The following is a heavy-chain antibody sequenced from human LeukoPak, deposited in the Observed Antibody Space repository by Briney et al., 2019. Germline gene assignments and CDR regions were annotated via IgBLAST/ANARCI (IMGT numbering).Heavy chain of an antibody. J-gene: IGHJ4*02. CDR2: IRGNSGTT. V-gene: IGHV3-23*01. Sequence: GGSLRLPCAASGITFSNYAMSWVRQAPGKGLEWVSAIRGNSGTTYYADSVKGRFTISRDNSKNRLYLQMNSLRAEDTAVYYCAKDRSIFGVVSPFDYWGQGTLVTVSS. CDR3: AKDRSIFGVVSPFDY. CDR1: GITFSNYA. D-gene: IGHD3-3*01.